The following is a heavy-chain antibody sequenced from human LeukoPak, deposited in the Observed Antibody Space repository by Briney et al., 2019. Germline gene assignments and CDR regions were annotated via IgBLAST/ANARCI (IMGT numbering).Heavy chain of an antibody. CDR3: ARIGYCSSTSCYAPYYYYGMDV. CDR2: IYYSGST. J-gene: IGHJ6*02. V-gene: IGHV4-59*01. D-gene: IGHD2-2*01. Sequence: PETLSLTCTLCGGSLTSYYWSWVRHPPGKGLEWIGYIYYSGSTHYNPCLKSRVTISIDTSKNQFSLKMISVTAADTAVYYCARIGYCSSTSCYAPYYYYGMDVWGQGTTVTVSS. CDR1: GGSLTSYY.